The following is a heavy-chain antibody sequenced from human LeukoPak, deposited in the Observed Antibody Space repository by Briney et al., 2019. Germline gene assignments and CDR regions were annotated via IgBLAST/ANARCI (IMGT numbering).Heavy chain of an antibody. CDR1: GYTFTSYY. V-gene: IGHV1-2*02. CDR3: ARGGSGWYGDRYYFDY. Sequence: ASVKVSCKASGYTFTSYYLYWVRQAPGQGLEWMGWINPNSGGTNYAQKFQGRVTMTRDTSISTAYMELSRLRSDDTAVYYCARGGSGWYGDRYYFDYWGQGTLVTVSS. D-gene: IGHD6-19*01. J-gene: IGHJ4*02. CDR2: INPNSGGT.